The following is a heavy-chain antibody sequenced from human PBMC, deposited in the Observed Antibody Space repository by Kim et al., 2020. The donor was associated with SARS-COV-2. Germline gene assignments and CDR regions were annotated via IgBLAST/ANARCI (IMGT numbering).Heavy chain of an antibody. V-gene: IGHV3-48*03. Sequence: FTISRDNAKKSLYLQMNSLRAEDTAVYYCARGQSSWIQLWYPSNHYFDYWGQGTLVTVSS. J-gene: IGHJ4*02. D-gene: IGHD5-18*01. CDR3: ARGQSSWIQLWYPSNHYFDY.